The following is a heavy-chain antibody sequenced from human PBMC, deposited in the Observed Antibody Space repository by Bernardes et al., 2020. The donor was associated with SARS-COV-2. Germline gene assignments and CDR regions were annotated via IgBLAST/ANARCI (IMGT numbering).Heavy chain of an antibody. Sequence: GGSLRLSCAASGFTFEDYTMHWVRQVPGKGLEWVSLISWDGSTINCADSVKGRFFISRDSSRNTLHLQMNSLRKEDTALYYCATERQSLTIFGVGHDAFDFWGQGTMVTVSS. CDR1: GFTFEDYT. J-gene: IGHJ3*01. CDR2: ISWDGSTI. D-gene: IGHD3-3*01. V-gene: IGHV3-43*01. CDR3: ATERQSLTIFGVGHDAFDF.